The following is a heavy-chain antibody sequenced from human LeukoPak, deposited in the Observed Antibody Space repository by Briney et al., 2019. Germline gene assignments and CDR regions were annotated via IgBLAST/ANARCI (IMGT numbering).Heavy chain of an antibody. Sequence: ASVKVSCKVSGYTLTELSMHWVRQAPGKGLEWMGGFDPEDGETIYAQKFQGRVTMTEDTSTDTAYMELSSLRSEDTAVYYCATPVAGIRGWFDPWAREPWSPSPQ. J-gene: IGHJ5*02. D-gene: IGHD6-19*01. V-gene: IGHV1-24*01. CDR3: ATPVAGIRGWFDP. CDR1: GYTLTELS. CDR2: FDPEDGET.